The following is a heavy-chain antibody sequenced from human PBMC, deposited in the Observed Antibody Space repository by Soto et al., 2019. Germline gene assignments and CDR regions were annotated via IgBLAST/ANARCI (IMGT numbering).Heavy chain of an antibody. CDR2: INHSGGT. D-gene: IGHD3-10*01. Sequence: PSETLSLTCAVYGGSFSGYYWSWIRQPPGKGLEWIGEINHSGGTNYNPSLKSRVTLSVDTSKNQFSLNLSSVTAADTAVYYCARGGRNYGSGSYYYYYYYMDVWGKGTTVTVSS. V-gene: IGHV4-34*01. J-gene: IGHJ6*03. CDR3: ARGGRNYGSGSYYYYYYYMDV. CDR1: GGSFSGYY.